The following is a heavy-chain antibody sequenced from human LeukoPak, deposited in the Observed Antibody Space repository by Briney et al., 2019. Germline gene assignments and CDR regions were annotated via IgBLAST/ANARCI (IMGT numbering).Heavy chain of an antibody. CDR2: IYPGDSDT. Sequence: GESLKISCKGSGYSFTNYWIGWVRQMPGKGLGWMGIIYPGDSDTRYSPSFQGQVTISADKSISTAYLQWSSLKASDTAMYYCARLHYYDSSGYYDPPGGPCYFDQWGQGTLVTVSS. D-gene: IGHD3-22*01. CDR3: ARLHYYDSSGYYDPPGGPCYFDQ. CDR1: GYSFTNYW. V-gene: IGHV5-51*01. J-gene: IGHJ4*02.